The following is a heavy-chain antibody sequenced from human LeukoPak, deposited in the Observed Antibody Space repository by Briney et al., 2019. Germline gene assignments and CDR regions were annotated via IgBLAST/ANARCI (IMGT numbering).Heavy chain of an antibody. J-gene: IGHJ6*02. CDR2: IYYSGST. CDR1: GGSISSYY. V-gene: IGHV4-59*08. D-gene: IGHD5-24*01. Sequence: SETLSLTCTVSGGSISSYYWSWFRQPPGKGLEWIGYIYYSGSTNYNPSLKSRVTISVDTSKNQFSLKLSSVTAADTAVYYCARHGYRDYYYYGMDVWGQGTTVTVSS. CDR3: ARHGYRDYYYYGMDV.